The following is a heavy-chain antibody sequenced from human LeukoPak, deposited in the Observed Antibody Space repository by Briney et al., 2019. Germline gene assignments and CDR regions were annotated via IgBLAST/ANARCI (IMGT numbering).Heavy chain of an antibody. J-gene: IGHJ2*01. D-gene: IGHD6-6*01. V-gene: IGHV3-21*01. Sequence: GGSLRLSCAAPGFTFSNYNMNWVRQAPGKSLEWVSSITSTSTYTFYADSVKGRFIISRDNAENSLYLEMHSLRAEDTAVYYCARDHRSQGLIAPRRRPWYFDVWGRGTLVTVSS. CDR2: ITSTSTYT. CDR3: ARDHRSQGLIAPRRRPWYFDV. CDR1: GFTFSNYN.